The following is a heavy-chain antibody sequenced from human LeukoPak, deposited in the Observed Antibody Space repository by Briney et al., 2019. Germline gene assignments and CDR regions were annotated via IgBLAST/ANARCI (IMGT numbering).Heavy chain of an antibody. D-gene: IGHD3-22*01. CDR1: GGTFSSYA. CDR2: IIPILGIA. Sequence: ASVKVSRKASGGTFSSYAISWVRQAPGQGLEWMGRIIPILGIANYAQKFQGRVTITADKSTSTAYMELSSLRSEDTAVYYCARAKQDYYDSSGYYVRGDFDYWGQGTLVTVSS. V-gene: IGHV1-69*04. CDR3: ARAKQDYYDSSGYYVRGDFDY. J-gene: IGHJ4*02.